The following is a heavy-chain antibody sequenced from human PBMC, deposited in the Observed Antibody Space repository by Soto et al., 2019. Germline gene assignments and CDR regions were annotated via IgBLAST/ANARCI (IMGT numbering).Heavy chain of an antibody. CDR2: IYYSGST. CDR3: ASQSSGYSRYFQH. D-gene: IGHD5-12*01. J-gene: IGHJ1*01. V-gene: IGHV4-31*03. Sequence: QVQLQESGPGLVKPSQTLSLTCTVSGGSISSGGYYWSWIRQRPGKDLEWIGYIYYSGSTYYNPSLKGRVTIPVDTSKNQFALKMSTVTAADTVVYYCASQSSGYSRYFQHWGQGTLVTVSS. CDR1: GGSISSGGYY.